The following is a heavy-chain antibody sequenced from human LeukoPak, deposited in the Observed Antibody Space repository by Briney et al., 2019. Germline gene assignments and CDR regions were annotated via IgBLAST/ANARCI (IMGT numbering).Heavy chain of an antibody. CDR3: ARGSKVEMALDY. CDR1: GGTISSYA. V-gene: IGHV1-69*13. CDR2: IIPIFGTA. Sequence: SVKVSCKASGGTISSYAISWVRQAPGQGLEWMGGIIPIFGTANYAQKFQGRVTITADESTSTAYMELSSLRSEDTAVYYCARGSKVEMALDYWGQGTLVTVSS. J-gene: IGHJ4*02. D-gene: IGHD5-24*01.